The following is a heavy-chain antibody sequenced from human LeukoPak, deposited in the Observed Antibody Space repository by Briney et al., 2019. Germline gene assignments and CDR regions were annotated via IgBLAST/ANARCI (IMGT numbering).Heavy chain of an antibody. J-gene: IGHJ4*02. V-gene: IGHV1-2*02. CDR2: INPNSGGT. CDR3: ARVPPGYSYGHLDY. D-gene: IGHD5-18*01. CDR1: GYTFTGYY. Sequence: GASVKVSCKASGYTFTGYYMHWVRQAPGQGLEWMGWINPNSGGTNYAQKFQGRVTMTRDTSISTAYMELSRLRSDDTAVYYCARVPPGYSYGHLDYWGQGTLVTVSS.